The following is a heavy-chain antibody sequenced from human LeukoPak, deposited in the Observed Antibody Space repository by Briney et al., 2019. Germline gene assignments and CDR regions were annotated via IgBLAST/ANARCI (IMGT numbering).Heavy chain of an antibody. Sequence: ASVEVSCKASGYTFTSYDINWVRQATGQGLEWMGWMNPNSGNTGYAQKFQGRVTMTRSASISTAYMELSSLISEDTAVYYCARGSTFFSYWGQGTLVTVSS. CDR1: GYTFTSYD. CDR2: MNPNSGNT. D-gene: IGHD2/OR15-2a*01. J-gene: IGHJ4*02. CDR3: ARGSTFFSY. V-gene: IGHV1-8*01.